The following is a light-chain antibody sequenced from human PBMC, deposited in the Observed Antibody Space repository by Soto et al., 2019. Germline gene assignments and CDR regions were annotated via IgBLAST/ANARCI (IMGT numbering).Light chain of an antibody. J-gene: IGKJ1*01. CDR1: QSVLYSSNNKNY. Sequence: DIVMTQSPDSLAVSLGERATINCKSSQSVLYSSNNKNYLAWYQQKPGQPPNLLIYWASTRESGVPDRFSGGGSGTDFTLTISSLQAADVAVYYCQQYYSSPPTFGQGTKVEIK. CDR2: WAS. V-gene: IGKV4-1*01. CDR3: QQYYSSPPT.